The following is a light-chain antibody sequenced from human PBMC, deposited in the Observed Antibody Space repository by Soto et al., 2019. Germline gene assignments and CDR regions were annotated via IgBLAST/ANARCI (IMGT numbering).Light chain of an antibody. CDR1: QSVSDN. V-gene: IGKV3-15*01. CDR3: QHYNDWPYT. CDR2: GAS. Sequence: EIVMTQSPATLSVSPGERATLSCRASQSVSDNLAWYQQQPGQAPRLLIYGASTRATGIPARFSGSGSGTEFTLIISSLQSEDFAVYYCQHYNDWPYTFGQGTRLEIK. J-gene: IGKJ2*01.